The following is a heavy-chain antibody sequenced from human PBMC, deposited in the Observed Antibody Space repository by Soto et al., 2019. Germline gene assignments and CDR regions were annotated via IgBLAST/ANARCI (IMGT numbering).Heavy chain of an antibody. Sequence: QVQLQESGPGLVKPSETLSLTCTVSGGSISSHYWSWVRQVPGKGLEWIAYIHNSGSTNYNPSRKSRVTISVDTSKNQFSLKVSSVTAADTAVYYCAREVLWSGYLEYWGQGTLVTVSS. J-gene: IGHJ4*02. V-gene: IGHV4-59*11. CDR2: IHNSGST. D-gene: IGHD3-3*01. CDR3: AREVLWSGYLEY. CDR1: GGSISSHY.